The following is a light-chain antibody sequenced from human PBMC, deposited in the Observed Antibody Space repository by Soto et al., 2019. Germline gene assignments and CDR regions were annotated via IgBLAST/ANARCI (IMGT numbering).Light chain of an antibody. Sequence: DIVMTQSPDSLSVSLGERATINCKSSQSVLSSSNNKNYLAWYQQKPGQPPKVVIYWASTRGSGVPDRFSGSGSERDFTLTISSLQAEDVAVYYCQHYYSSPLTFGGGTKVEIK. V-gene: IGKV4-1*01. J-gene: IGKJ4*01. CDR1: QSVLSSSNNKNY. CDR3: QHYYSSPLT. CDR2: WAS.